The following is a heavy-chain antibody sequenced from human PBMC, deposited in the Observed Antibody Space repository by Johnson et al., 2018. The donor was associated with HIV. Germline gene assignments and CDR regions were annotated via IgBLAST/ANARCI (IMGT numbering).Heavy chain of an antibody. D-gene: IGHD5-18*01. CDR1: GFTFSDHY. Sequence: QVQLVESGGGLVKPGGSLRLSCAASGFTFSDHYMSWIRQAPGKGLEWVSYISSSGSTIYYADSVKGRFTISRDNAKNSLYLQMSSLRVEDTAVYYCARDWTASLLTSMASDAFDIWGQGTMVSVSS. CDR2: ISSSGSTI. CDR3: ARDWTASLLTSMASDAFDI. J-gene: IGHJ3*02. V-gene: IGHV3-11*04.